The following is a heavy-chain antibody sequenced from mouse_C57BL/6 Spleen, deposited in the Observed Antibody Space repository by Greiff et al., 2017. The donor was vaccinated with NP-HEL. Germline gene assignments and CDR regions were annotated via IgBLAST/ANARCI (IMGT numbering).Heavy chain of an antibody. D-gene: IGHD1-1*01. J-gene: IGHJ2*01. CDR1: GFTFSDYY. Sequence: EVKLVESEGGLVQPGSSMKLSCTASGFTFSDYYMAWVRQVPEKGLEWVANINDDGSSTYYLDSLKSRFIISRDKAKNILYLKMSSLKSEDTATYYCARLDYGSSSFDYWGQGTTLTVSS. V-gene: IGHV5-16*01. CDR2: INDDGSST. CDR3: ARLDYGSSSFDY.